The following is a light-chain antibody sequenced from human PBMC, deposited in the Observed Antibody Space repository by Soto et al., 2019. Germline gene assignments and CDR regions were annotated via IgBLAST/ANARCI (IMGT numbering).Light chain of an antibody. CDR1: QSISTK. V-gene: IGKV3-15*01. Sequence: VMTQSPATLSMSPGERATLSCRASQSISTKVAWYQQKPGQAPRLLIYGASTRATGIPARFSGSGSGTEFTLTIRSLQSEDFAVYYCQQYNNWLSLTFGGGTTGDIK. CDR2: GAS. J-gene: IGKJ4*01. CDR3: QQYNNWLSLT.